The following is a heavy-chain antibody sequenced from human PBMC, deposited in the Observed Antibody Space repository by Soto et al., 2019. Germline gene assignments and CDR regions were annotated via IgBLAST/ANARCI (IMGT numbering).Heavy chain of an antibody. D-gene: IGHD2-15*01. Sequence: QVQLVQSGAEVKKPGSSVKVSCKASGGTFSSYAISWVRQAPGQGLEWMGGFIPIFGTANYAQKFQGRVTINADESTSTAYMEMSRLRSEDTAVYYCARAHCSGGSCGSFDYWGQGALVTVSS. J-gene: IGHJ4*02. V-gene: IGHV1-69*01. CDR1: GGTFSSYA. CDR2: FIPIFGTA. CDR3: ARAHCSGGSCGSFDY.